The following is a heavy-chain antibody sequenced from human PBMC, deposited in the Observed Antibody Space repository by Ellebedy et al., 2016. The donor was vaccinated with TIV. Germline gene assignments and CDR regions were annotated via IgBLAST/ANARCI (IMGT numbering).Heavy chain of an antibody. D-gene: IGHD3-3*01. J-gene: IGHJ5*02. CDR1: GYSFTSYW. CDR3: ARHVTYYDFWSGYYSVGNWFDP. V-gene: IGHV5-51*01. Sequence: GGSLRLXXKGSGYSFTSYWIGWVRQMPGKGLEWMGIIYPGDSDTRYSPSFQGQVTISADKSISTAYLQWSSLKASDTAMYYCARHVTYYDFWSGYYSVGNWFDPWGQGTLVTVSS. CDR2: IYPGDSDT.